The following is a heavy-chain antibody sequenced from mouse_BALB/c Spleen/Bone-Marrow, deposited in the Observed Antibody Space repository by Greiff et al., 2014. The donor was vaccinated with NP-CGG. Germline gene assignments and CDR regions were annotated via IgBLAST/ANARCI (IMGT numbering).Heavy chain of an antibody. CDR1: GFTFSSFG. D-gene: IGHD4-1*01. V-gene: IGHV5-17*02. J-gene: IGHJ2*01. CDR2: ISSGSSPI. CDR3: TRGGNWEDFDY. Sequence: EVQRVESGGGLVQPGGSRKLSCAASGFTFSSFGMHWVRQAPEKGLEWVAYISSGSSPIFYADTVKGRFTISRDNPKNTLFLQITSLRSEDTAIYYCTRGGNWEDFDYWGQGTTLTVSS.